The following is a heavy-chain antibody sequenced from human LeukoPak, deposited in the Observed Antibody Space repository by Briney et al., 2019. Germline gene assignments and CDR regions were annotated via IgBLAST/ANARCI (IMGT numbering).Heavy chain of an antibody. CDR2: IYYSGST. J-gene: IGHJ4*02. CDR1: GVSISSSSYY. D-gene: IGHD3-22*01. Sequence: SETLSLTCTVSGVSISSSSYYWGWIRQPPGKGLEWIGSIYYSGSTYYNPSLKSRVTISVDTSKNQFSLKLSSVTAADTAVYYCARDTYSSGSYYFDYWGQGTLVTVSS. V-gene: IGHV4-39*07. CDR3: ARDTYSSGSYYFDY.